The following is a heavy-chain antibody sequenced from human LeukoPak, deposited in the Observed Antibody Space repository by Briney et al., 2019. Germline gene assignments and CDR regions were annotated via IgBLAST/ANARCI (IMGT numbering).Heavy chain of an antibody. V-gene: IGHV1-8*01. Sequence: GASVKVSCKASGYTFTSYDINWVRQATGQGLEWMGWMNPNSGNTGYAQKFQGRVTMTRNTSISTAYMELSSLRSEDTAVYYCARVIGSYGDSAYWGQGTLVTVSS. CDR2: MNPNSGNT. J-gene: IGHJ4*02. CDR1: GYTFTSYD. D-gene: IGHD4-17*01. CDR3: ARVIGSYGDSAY.